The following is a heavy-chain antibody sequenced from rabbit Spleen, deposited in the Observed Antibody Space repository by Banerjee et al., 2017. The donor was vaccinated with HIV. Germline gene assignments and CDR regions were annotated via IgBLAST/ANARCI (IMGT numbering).Heavy chain of an antibody. J-gene: IGHJ4*01. V-gene: IGHV1S45*01. Sequence: QQQLEESGGGLVKPGGTLTLTCKASGFSFSDRDVMCWVRQAPGKGLEWIACIYPGSFDSTVYASWAKGRFTISRSSSTTVTLQMTSLTAADTAAYFCARDLTGIIGWNFYLWGQGTLVTVS. CDR3: ARDLTGIIGWNFYL. CDR2: IYPGSFDST. D-gene: IGHD1-1*01. CDR1: GFSFSDRDV.